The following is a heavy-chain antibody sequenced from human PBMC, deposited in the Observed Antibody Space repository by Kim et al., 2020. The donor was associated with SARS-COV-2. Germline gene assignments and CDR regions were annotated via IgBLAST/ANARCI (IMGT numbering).Heavy chain of an antibody. CDR2: INPSRGST. D-gene: IGHD1-26*01. Sequence: ASVKVSCKASGYTFSSYYIHWVRQAPGQGLEWMGIINPSRGSTSNAQKFQDRATMTRDTSTNTLYLELSSLRSDDTAVSYCARDQTTGYTNYWPGWRPPPRGSYPLDLWGRGTLVTVSS. J-gene: IGHJ4*02. CDR1: GYTFSSYY. V-gene: IGHV1-46*01. CDR3: ARDQTTGYTNYWPGWRPPPRGSYPLDL.